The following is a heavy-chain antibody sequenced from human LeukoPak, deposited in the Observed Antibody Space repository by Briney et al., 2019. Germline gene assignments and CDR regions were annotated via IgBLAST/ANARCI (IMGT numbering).Heavy chain of an antibody. CDR2: ISYDGSNK. Sequence: GGSLRLSCAASGFSFSRYGMHWVRQAPGKGLEWVAVISYDGSNKYYADSVKGRFTISRDNSKNTLYLQMNSLRADDTAVYYCAKDGKNIYNSYWGQGTLVTVSS. V-gene: IGHV3-30*18. CDR1: GFSFSRYG. J-gene: IGHJ4*02. CDR3: AKDGKNIYNSY. D-gene: IGHD1-1*01.